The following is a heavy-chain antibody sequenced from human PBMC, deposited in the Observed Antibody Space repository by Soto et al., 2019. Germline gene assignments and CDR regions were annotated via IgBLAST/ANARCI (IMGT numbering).Heavy chain of an antibody. D-gene: IGHD1-1*01. Sequence: GESLKISCKAFGYNFVTSWIAWVRHMPGKGLEWMGSFYPGDSDVKYGPSFQGQVTISADNSINTAYLQWTSLKASDTAIYYCARQEATGATNYDSWGQGTLGTVSS. CDR1: GYNFVTSW. CDR2: FYPGDSDV. J-gene: IGHJ5*01. V-gene: IGHV5-51*01. CDR3: ARQEATGATNYDS.